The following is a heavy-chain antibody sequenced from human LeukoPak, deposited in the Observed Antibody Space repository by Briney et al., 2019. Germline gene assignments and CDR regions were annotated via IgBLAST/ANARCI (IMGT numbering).Heavy chain of an antibody. V-gene: IGHV4-4*07. Sequence: PSETLSLTCTVSGGSISSYYWSWIRQPAGKGLEWIGRIYTSGSTNYNPSLKSRVTISVDTSKNQFSLKLSSVTAADTAVYYYARCDYDFWGAPKYYFDYWGQGTLVTVSS. CDR3: ARCDYDFWGAPKYYFDY. CDR1: GGSISSYY. CDR2: IYTSGST. D-gene: IGHD3-3*01. J-gene: IGHJ4*02.